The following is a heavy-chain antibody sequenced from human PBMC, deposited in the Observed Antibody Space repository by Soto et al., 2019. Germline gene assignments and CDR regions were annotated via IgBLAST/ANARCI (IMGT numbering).Heavy chain of an antibody. D-gene: IGHD5-18*01. CDR3: ACVPDTVDPVGYGMDV. CDR2: IIPIFGTA. Sequence: QVQLVQSGAEVKKPGSSVKVSCKASGGTFSSYAISWVRQAPGQGLEWMGGIIPIFGTANYAKKFQGRDMLTADEPTSTAYMDLSSLRSEETAVYYCACVPDTVDPVGYGMDVWGRVTTVAVSS. V-gene: IGHV1-69*01. CDR1: GGTFSSYA. J-gene: IGHJ6*02.